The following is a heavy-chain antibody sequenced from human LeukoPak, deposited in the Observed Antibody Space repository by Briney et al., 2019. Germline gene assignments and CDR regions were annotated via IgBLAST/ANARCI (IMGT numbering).Heavy chain of an antibody. CDR3: AREQTGITR. CDR2: ISAGNGNT. J-gene: IGHJ4*02. CDR1: GYTFTSYA. V-gene: IGHV1-3*01. D-gene: IGHD6-13*01. Sequence: GASVKVSCKASGYTFTSYAMHWVRQAPGQRLEWMGWISAGNGNTKYSQKFQGRVTITRDTSASTAYMELSSLRSEDTAVYYCAREQTGITRWGQGTLVTVSS.